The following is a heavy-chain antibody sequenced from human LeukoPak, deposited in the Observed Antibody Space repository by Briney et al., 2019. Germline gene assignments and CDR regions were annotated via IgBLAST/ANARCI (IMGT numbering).Heavy chain of an antibody. CDR2: ISYDGSNK. CDR3: ARRYGYADY. Sequence: PGRSLRPSCAASGFTFSSYAMHWVRQAPGKGLEWVAVISYDGSNKYYADSVKGRFTISRDNSKNTLYLQMNSLRAEDTAVYYCARRYGYADYWGQGTLVTVSS. CDR1: GFTFSSYA. J-gene: IGHJ4*02. D-gene: IGHD5-18*01. V-gene: IGHV3-30-3*01.